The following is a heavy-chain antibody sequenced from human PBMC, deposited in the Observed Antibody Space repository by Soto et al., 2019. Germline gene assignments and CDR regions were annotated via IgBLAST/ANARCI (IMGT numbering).Heavy chain of an antibody. D-gene: IGHD3-22*01. CDR3: ARPRYDGSGTPFDH. J-gene: IGHJ4*02. V-gene: IGHV3-74*01. CDR1: GFTFSSYW. CDR2: INSEGGST. Sequence: EVQLVESGGGLVQPGGSLRLSCAASGFTFSSYWMHWVRQAPGKGLVWVSGINSEGGSTDYADSVKGRFIMSRDNAKNTLYHQMNSLRAEDTAVYYCARPRYDGSGTPFDHWGLGTLVTVSS.